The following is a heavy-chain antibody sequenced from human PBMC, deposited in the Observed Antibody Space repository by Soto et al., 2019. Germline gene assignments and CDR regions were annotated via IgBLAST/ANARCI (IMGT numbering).Heavy chain of an antibody. CDR2: IYYSGST. J-gene: IGHJ4*02. D-gene: IGHD6-19*01. Sequence: PSETLSLTCTVSGGSISSYYWSWIRQPPGKGLEWIGYIYYSGSTNYNPSLKSRVTISVDTSKNQFSLKLSSVTAADTAVYYCARSPVAVMYYFDYWGQGTLVTVSS. V-gene: IGHV4-59*01. CDR3: ARSPVAVMYYFDY. CDR1: GGSISSYY.